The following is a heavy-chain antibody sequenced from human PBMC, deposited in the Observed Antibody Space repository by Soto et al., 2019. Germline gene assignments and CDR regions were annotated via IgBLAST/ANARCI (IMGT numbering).Heavy chain of an antibody. CDR3: AHTLVAGLGYYFDY. Sequence: QITLKESGPTLVKPTQTLTLTCTFSGFSLSTTRVGVGWIRQPPGKALEWLALIYWDDDKRYSPFLKSRLTITKDPSKNQVDLTMPNMDPIDTATYFCAHTLVAGLGYYFDYWGQGTLVTVSS. CDR1: GFSLSTTRVG. J-gene: IGHJ4*02. D-gene: IGHD6-19*01. CDR2: IYWDDDK. V-gene: IGHV2-5*02.